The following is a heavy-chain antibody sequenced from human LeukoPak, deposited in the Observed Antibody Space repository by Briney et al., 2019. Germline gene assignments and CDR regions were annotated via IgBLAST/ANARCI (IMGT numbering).Heavy chain of an antibody. CDR1: GFTFHDHG. D-gene: IGHD3-16*01. CDR2: LSWNGGET. J-gene: IGHJ6*03. V-gene: IGHV3-20*04. CDR3: ARRAYPYYYYMDL. Sequence: GGSLRLSCASSGFTFHDHGMSWVRQAPGKGLEWVSSLSWNGGETRYADSVKGRFTISRDNAKNSLYLQTNSLRAEDTALYYCARRAYPYYYYMDLWGKGATVTVYS.